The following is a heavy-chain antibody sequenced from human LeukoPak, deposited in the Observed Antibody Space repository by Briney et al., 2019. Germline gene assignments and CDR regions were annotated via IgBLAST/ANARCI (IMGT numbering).Heavy chain of an antibody. J-gene: IGHJ6*02. D-gene: IGHD1-20*01. V-gene: IGHV1-24*01. CDR1: GDTLTELS. CDR2: FDPEDGET. CDR3: ARYQMTNRNDPYYYYYGMDV. Sequence: ASVKVSCKVSGDTLTELSMHWVRQAPGKGLEWMGGFDPEDGETIYAQKFQGRVTMTRNTSISTAYMELSSLRSEDTAVYYCARYQMTNRNDPYYYYYGMDVWGQGTTVTVSS.